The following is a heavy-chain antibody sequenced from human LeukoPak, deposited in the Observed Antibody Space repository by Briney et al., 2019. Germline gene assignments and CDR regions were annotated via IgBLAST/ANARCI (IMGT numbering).Heavy chain of an antibody. CDR1: GGTFSSYA. Sequence: SVKVSCKASGGTFSSYAISWVRQAPGQGLEWMGGIIPIFGTANYAQKFQGRVAITADESTSTAYMELSSLRSEDTAVYYCASSRRYYYDSSGYYFDYWGQGTLVTVSS. CDR3: ASSRRYYYDSSGYYFDY. J-gene: IGHJ4*02. D-gene: IGHD3-22*01. V-gene: IGHV1-69*01. CDR2: IIPIFGTA.